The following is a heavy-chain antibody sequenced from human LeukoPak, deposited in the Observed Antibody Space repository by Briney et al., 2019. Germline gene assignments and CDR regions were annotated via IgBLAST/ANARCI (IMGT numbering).Heavy chain of an antibody. D-gene: IGHD6-6*01. CDR3: ARQYSSSSGNNWFDP. J-gene: IGHJ5*02. Sequence: GESLKISCKGSGYSFTSYWIGWVRQMPGKGLEWMGIIYPGDSDTRYSPSFQGQVTISADKSISTAYLQWISLKASDTAMYYCARQYSSSSGNNWFDPWGQGTLVTVSS. CDR1: GYSFTSYW. V-gene: IGHV5-51*01. CDR2: IYPGDSDT.